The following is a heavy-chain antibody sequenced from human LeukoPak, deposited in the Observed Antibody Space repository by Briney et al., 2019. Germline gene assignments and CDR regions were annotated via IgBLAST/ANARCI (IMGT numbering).Heavy chain of an antibody. CDR2: IKSDGSST. J-gene: IGHJ4*02. CDR1: GFTFSTYW. V-gene: IGHV3-74*01. CDR3: ARDRGYTQDY. Sequence: GGSLRLSCAASGFTFSTYWMHWVRHAPGKGLVWVSHIKSDGSSTSYADSVKGRFTISRDNAKNTLYLQMNSLRAEDTAVYYCARDRGYTQDYWGQGTLVTVSS. D-gene: IGHD5-12*01.